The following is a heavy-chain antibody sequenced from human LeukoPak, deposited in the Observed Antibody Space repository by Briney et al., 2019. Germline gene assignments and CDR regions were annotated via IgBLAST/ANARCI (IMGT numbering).Heavy chain of an antibody. V-gene: IGHV1-2*02. CDR3: ARGYYYDSTTLYFDY. Sequence: ASVKVSCKASGYTFTGYYMHWVRQAPGQGLEWMGWINPNSGGTNYAQKFQGRATMTRDTSISTAYMELSRLRSDDTAVYYCARGYYYDSTTLYFDYWGQGTLVTVSS. J-gene: IGHJ4*02. CDR1: GYTFTGYY. D-gene: IGHD3-22*01. CDR2: INPNSGGT.